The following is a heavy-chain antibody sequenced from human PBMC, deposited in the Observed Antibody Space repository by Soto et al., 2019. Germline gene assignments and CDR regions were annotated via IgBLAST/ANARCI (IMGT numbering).Heavy chain of an antibody. CDR1: GFTFSSYA. CDR3: TRDASRDSSARGWFDP. CDR2: ISSNSAYI. J-gene: IGHJ5*02. Sequence: GGSLRLSCAASGFTFSSYAMNWVRQAPGKGLEWVSTISSNSAYIYYTDALRGRFTISRDNAKNSLHLQMNSLRAEDTAVYYCTRDASRDSSARGWFDPWGPGTLVTVSS. D-gene: IGHD6-13*01. V-gene: IGHV3-21*01.